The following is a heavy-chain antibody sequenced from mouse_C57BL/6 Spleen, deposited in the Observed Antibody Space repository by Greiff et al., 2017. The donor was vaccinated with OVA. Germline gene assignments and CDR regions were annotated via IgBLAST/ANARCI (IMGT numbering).Heavy chain of an antibody. CDR3: TRLTPNWAYFDY. J-gene: IGHJ2*01. CDR1: GYTFTSYW. CDR2: IYPGNSDT. Sequence: EVQRVESGTVLARPGASVKMSCKTSGYTFTSYWMHWVKQRPGQGLEWIGAIYPGNSDTSYNQKFKGKAKLTAVTSASTAYMELSSLTNEDSAVYYCTRLTPNWAYFDYWGQGTTLTVSS. D-gene: IGHD4-1*01. V-gene: IGHV1-5*01.